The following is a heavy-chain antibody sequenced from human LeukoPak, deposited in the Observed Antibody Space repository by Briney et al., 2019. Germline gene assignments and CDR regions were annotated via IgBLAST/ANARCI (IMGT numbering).Heavy chain of an antibody. CDR3: ARAMVGWQQLAYYYMDV. J-gene: IGHJ6*03. CDR1: GYTFTSYY. Sequence: ASVKVSCKASGYTFTSYYMHWVRQAPGQGLECMGIINPSGGSTSYAQKFQGRVTMTRDMSTSTVYMELSSLRSEDTAVYYCARAMVGWQQLAYYYMDVWGKGTTVTVSS. CDR2: INPSGGST. D-gene: IGHD6-13*01. V-gene: IGHV1-46*01.